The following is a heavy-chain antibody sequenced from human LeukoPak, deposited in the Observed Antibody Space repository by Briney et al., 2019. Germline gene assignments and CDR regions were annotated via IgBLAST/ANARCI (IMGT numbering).Heavy chain of an antibody. V-gene: IGHV4-34*01. CDR1: GGSFSGYY. CDR3: ARGARAGYNLEPFDY. J-gene: IGHJ4*02. D-gene: IGHD5-24*01. CDR2: INHSGST. Sequence: TSETLSLTCAVYGGSFSGYYWSWIRQPPGKGLEWIGEINHSGSTNYNPSLKSRVTISVDTSKNQFSLKLRSVTAADTAVYYCARGARAGYNLEPFDYWGQGTLVTVSS.